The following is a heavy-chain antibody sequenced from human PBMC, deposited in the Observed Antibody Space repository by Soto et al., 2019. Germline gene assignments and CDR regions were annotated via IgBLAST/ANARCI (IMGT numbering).Heavy chain of an antibody. CDR3: ARLSRYCSSTSCYARGPNYYYYYMDV. CDR2: IYYSGST. V-gene: IGHV4-59*08. J-gene: IGHJ6*03. D-gene: IGHD2-2*01. Sequence: LEIQPLPWTVAGGSSVSHCWSWIRQPPGKGLEWIGYIYYSGSTNYNPSLKSRVTISVDTSKNQFSLKLSSVTAADTAVYYCARLSRYCSSTSCYARGPNYYYYYMDVWGKGTTVTVSS. CDR1: GGSSVSHC.